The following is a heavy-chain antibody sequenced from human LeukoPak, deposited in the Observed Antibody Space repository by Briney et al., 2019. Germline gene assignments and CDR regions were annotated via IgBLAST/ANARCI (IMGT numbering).Heavy chain of an antibody. CDR1: GFSFSNYW. Sequence: GGSLRLSCAASGFSFSNYWMHWVRQAPGKGLVWVTRMNSDGSATYYADSVQGRFTISRDNAKNSLYLQMNSLRAEDTAVYYCARDPESTFDCWGQGTLVTVSS. J-gene: IGHJ5*01. CDR2: MNSDGSAT. D-gene: IGHD5/OR15-5a*01. CDR3: ARDPESTFDC. V-gene: IGHV3-74*01.